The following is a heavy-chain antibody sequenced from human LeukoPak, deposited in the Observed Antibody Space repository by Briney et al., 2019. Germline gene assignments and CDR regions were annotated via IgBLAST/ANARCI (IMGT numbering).Heavy chain of an antibody. J-gene: IGHJ4*02. D-gene: IGHD6-13*01. V-gene: IGHV4-59*01. Sequence: SKTLSLTCTVSGGSISSYYWSWIRQPPGKGLEWIGYIYYSGSTNYNPSLKSRVTISVDTSKNQFSLKLSSVTAADTAVYYCARGDSWYGEYFDYWGQGTLVTVSS. CDR3: ARGDSWYGEYFDY. CDR2: IYYSGST. CDR1: GGSISSYY.